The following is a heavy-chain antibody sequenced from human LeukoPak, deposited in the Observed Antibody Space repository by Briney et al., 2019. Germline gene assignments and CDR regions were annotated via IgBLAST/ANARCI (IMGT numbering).Heavy chain of an antibody. CDR2: IYLGDSDT. V-gene: IGHV5-51*01. CDR3: ARFSDSDSSPLDY. J-gene: IGHJ4*02. Sequence: GESLQISCQGSGYRFTSYWIGWVRQVPGKGLEWMGIIYLGDSDTRYSPSFQGQVTISADKSISTAYLQWSSLKASDTAMYYCARFSDSDSSPLDYWGQGTLVTVSS. CDR1: GYRFTSYW. D-gene: IGHD6-6*01.